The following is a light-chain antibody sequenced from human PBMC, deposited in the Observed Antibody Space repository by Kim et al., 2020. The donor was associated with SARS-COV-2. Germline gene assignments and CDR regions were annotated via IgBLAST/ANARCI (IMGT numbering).Light chain of an antibody. V-gene: IGKV3-15*01. Sequence: SPGETVTLSCRASESVTDSLAWYQQKPGQAPRLLIYEVSTRVTGIPGRFSGSGSGTEFTLTITSLQSEDFAVYYCQQYSNWFPITFGQGTRLEIK. CDR1: ESVTDS. CDR3: QQYSNWFPIT. J-gene: IGKJ5*01. CDR2: EVS.